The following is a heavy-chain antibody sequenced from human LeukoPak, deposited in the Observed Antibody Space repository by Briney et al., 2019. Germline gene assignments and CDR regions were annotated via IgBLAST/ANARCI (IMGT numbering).Heavy chain of an antibody. J-gene: IGHJ6*02. CDR2: IYTSGST. CDR3: ARGPYSSSGYPAKRMDV. V-gene: IGHV4-4*07. CDR1: GGSISSYY. Sequence: SETLSLTCTVSGGSISSYYWSWIRQPAGKGLEWIGRIYTSGSTNYNPSLKSRVTMSVDTSKSQFSLKLSSVTAADTAVYYCARGPYSSSGYPAKRMDVWGQGTTVTVSS. D-gene: IGHD6-13*01.